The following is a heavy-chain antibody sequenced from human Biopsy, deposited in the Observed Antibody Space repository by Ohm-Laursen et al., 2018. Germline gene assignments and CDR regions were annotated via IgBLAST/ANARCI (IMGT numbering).Heavy chain of an antibody. D-gene: IGHD3-16*01. J-gene: IGHJ4*02. CDR3: ARVREGGLLDY. Sequence: GASVKVSCKASGYTFTGQYLHWVRQVPGQGLEWMGWINPHSGTTKFAQDFQGRVTMTTDTSANTAYMELRSLRSDDTAVYFCARVREGGLLDYWGQGILVTVSS. CDR2: INPHSGTT. V-gene: IGHV1-2*02. CDR1: GYTFTGQY.